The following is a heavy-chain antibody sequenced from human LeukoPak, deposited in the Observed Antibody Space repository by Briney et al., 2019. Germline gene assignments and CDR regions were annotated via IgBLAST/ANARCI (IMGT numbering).Heavy chain of an antibody. J-gene: IGHJ4*02. D-gene: IGHD3-10*01. CDR3: ASRDGYYYGSGSPV. CDR1: GGSISSSSYY. Sequence: SETLSLTCTVSGGSISSSSYYWGWIRQPPGKGLEWIGSIYYSGSTYYNPSLKSRVTISVDTSKNRFSLKLSSVTAADTAVYYCASRDGYYYGSGSPVWGQGTLVTVSS. V-gene: IGHV4-39*01. CDR2: IYYSGST.